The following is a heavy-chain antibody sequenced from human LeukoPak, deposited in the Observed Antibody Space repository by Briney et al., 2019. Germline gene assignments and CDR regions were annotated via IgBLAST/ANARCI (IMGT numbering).Heavy chain of an antibody. D-gene: IGHD6-13*01. CDR1: GGTFSSYA. Sequence: ASVKVSCKAAGGTFSSYAISWVRQAPGQGLEWMGRIIPIFGTANYAQKFQGRVTITTDESTSTAYMELSSLRSEDTAVYYCARDSGSSWYRNGGYYFDYWGQGTLVTLSS. CDR2: IIPIFGTA. J-gene: IGHJ4*02. V-gene: IGHV1-69*05. CDR3: ARDSGSSWYRNGGYYFDY.